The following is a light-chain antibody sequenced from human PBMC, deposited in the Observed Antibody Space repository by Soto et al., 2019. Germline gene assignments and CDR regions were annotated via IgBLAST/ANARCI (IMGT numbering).Light chain of an antibody. CDR1: QRLLHSNGNHF. CDR3: LQALQTPYT. CDR2: LGS. J-gene: IGKJ2*01. V-gene: IGKV2-28*01. Sequence: EIVMTQSPPSLTVTPGEPASISCRSSQRLLHSNGNHFLDWYLQKPGQSPQLLIYLGSYRASGVPDRVSGSGAGTDFTLKITRVEAEDVGIYYCLQALQTPYTFGQGAKRQIK.